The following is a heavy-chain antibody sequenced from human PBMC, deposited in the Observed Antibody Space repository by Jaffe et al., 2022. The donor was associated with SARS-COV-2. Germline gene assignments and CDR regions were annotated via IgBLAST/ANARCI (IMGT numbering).Heavy chain of an antibody. CDR1: GGTFSSYA. J-gene: IGHJ6*03. CDR2: IIPIFGTA. D-gene: IGHD4-17*01. CDR3: ARPTRQENYGEGDYYYYYYMDV. Sequence: QVQLVQSGAEVKKPGSSVKVSCKASGGTFSSYAISWVRQAPGQGLEWMGGIIPIFGTANYAQKFQGRVTITADESTSTAYMELSSLRSEDTAVYYCARPTRQENYGEGDYYYYYYMDVWGKGTTVTVSS. V-gene: IGHV1-69*01.